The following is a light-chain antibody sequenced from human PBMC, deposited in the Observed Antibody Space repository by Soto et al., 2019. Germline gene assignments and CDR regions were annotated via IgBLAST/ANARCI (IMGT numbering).Light chain of an antibody. V-gene: IGLV2-14*01. J-gene: IGLJ3*02. CDR1: SSDIGGYSY. Sequence: QSALTQPASVSGSPGQSITISCTGTSSDIGGYSYVSWYQQHPDKAPKLMIFDVSNRPSGVSNRFSGSKSGNTASLTISGLQAEDEADYDCSSYSTNGTLGVFGGGTKLTVL. CDR3: SSYSTNGTLGV. CDR2: DVS.